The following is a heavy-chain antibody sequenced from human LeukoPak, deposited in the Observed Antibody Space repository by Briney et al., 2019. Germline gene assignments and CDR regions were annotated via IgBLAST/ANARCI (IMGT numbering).Heavy chain of an antibody. D-gene: IGHD6-6*01. CDR2: IYHSGGT. V-gene: IGHV4-38-2*02. J-gene: IGHJ4*02. CDR1: GYSNSSGYY. CDR3: ARDRSSAYDIGV. Sequence: SETLSLTCAVSGYSNSSGYYWGWIRQPPGKGLEWIGSIYHSGGTYYNPSLKSRVTISVDTSKNQFSLKVSSVTAADTAVYYCARDRSSAYDIGVWGQGTLVTVSS.